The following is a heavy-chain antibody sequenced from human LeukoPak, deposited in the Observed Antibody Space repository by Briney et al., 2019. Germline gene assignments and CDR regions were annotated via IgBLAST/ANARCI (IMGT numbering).Heavy chain of an antibody. CDR2: ISSSSSYI. Sequence: GGSLRLSCAASGFTFSSYSMDWVRQAPGKGLEWVSSISSSSSYIYYADSVKGRFTISRDNAKNSLYLQMNSLRAEDTAVYYCAREIGGRLWFGELKETPRDYWGRGTLVTVSS. D-gene: IGHD3-10*01. V-gene: IGHV3-21*01. J-gene: IGHJ4*02. CDR3: AREIGGRLWFGELKETPRDY. CDR1: GFTFSSYS.